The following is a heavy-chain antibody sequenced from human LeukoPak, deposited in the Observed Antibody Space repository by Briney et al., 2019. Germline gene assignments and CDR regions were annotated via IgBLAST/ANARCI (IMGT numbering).Heavy chain of an antibody. J-gene: IGHJ4*02. CDR3: AKDIDLTYYFDY. Sequence: GGSLRLSCAASGFTFSSYAMSWVRLAPGKGLEWVSAISGSGGSTYYADSVKGRFTISRDNSKNTLYLQMNSLRAEDTAVYYCAKDIDLTYYFDYWGQGTLVTVSS. V-gene: IGHV3-23*01. CDR1: GFTFSSYA. D-gene: IGHD3-16*01. CDR2: ISGSGGST.